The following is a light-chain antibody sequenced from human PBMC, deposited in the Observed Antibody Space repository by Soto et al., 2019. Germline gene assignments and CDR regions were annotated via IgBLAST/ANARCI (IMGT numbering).Light chain of an antibody. Sequence: EIVLTQSPGTLSLSPGERATLSCRASQSVSSSYLAWYQQKPGQAPRLLIYGASSRATGIPDRFSGGGSGTDFTLTISRLEPXDSAVYYCQQYGSSLWTFGQGTKVDIK. CDR3: QQYGSSLWT. J-gene: IGKJ1*01. CDR1: QSVSSSY. V-gene: IGKV3-20*01. CDR2: GAS.